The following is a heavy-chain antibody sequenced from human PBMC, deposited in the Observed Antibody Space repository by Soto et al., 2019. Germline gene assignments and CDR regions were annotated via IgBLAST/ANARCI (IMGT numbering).Heavy chain of an antibody. V-gene: IGHV5-51*01. J-gene: IGHJ4*02. D-gene: IGHD5-18*01. CDR3: ARTYTGVDSAMVDF. CDR2: IDPADSDT. Sequence: GESLKISCQGSGYSFTTYWIGWVRQMPGKGLEWMGMIDPADSDTRYSPSFQGQVTISADKSISTAYLQWSSLKASDTALYYCARTYTGVDSAMVDFWGQGTLVTVSS. CDR1: GYSFTTYW.